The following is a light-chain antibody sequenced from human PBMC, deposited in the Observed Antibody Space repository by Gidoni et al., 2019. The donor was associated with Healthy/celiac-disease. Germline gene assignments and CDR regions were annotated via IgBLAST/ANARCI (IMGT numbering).Light chain of an antibody. J-gene: IGKJ1*01. CDR1: QGISNY. Sequence: DIQMTQSPSSLSASVGDRVTITCRASQGISNYLAWYQQKPGKVPKLRIYAASTLQSGVPSRFRGSGSGTDFTLTISSLQPEDVATYYWQKYNSAPQTFGQGTKVEIK. CDR2: AAS. CDR3: QKYNSAPQT. V-gene: IGKV1-27*01.